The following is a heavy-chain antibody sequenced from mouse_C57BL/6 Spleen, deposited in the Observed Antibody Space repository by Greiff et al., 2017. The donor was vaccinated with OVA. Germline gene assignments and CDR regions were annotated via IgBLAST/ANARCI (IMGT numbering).Heavy chain of an antibody. J-gene: IGHJ3*01. CDR2: ISNGGGST. Sequence: LVESGGGLVQPGGSLKLSCAASGFTFSDYYMYWVRQTPEKRLEWVAYISNGGGSTYYPDTVKGRFTISRDNAKNTLYLQMSRLKSEDTAMYYCASSTGTPFAYWGQGTLVTVSA. CDR1: GFTFSDYY. D-gene: IGHD4-1*02. CDR3: ASSTGTPFAY. V-gene: IGHV5-12*01.